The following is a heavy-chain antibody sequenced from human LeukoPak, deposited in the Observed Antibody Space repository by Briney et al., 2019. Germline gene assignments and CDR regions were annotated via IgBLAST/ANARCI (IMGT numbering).Heavy chain of an antibody. J-gene: IGHJ6*03. CDR1: GGTFSSYA. Sequence: GASVKVSCKASGGTFSSYAISWVRQAPGQGLEWMGGIIPIFGTANYAQKFQGRVTITTDESTSTAYMELSSLRFEDTAVYYCARGRITIFGVVTPSYYYYMDVWGKGTTVTVSS. CDR3: ARGRITIFGVVTPSYYYYMDV. V-gene: IGHV1-69*05. D-gene: IGHD3-3*01. CDR2: IIPIFGTA.